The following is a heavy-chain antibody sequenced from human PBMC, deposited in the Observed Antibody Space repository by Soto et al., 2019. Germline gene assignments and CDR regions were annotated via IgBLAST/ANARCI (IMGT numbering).Heavy chain of an antibody. V-gene: IGHV3-7*05. CDR1: GFTFRTYW. CDR2: INQDGSEK. D-gene: IGHD5-18*01. CDR3: ARDGSTSWYSYDYHGMDV. J-gene: IGHJ6*02. Sequence: EVQLVESGGGLVQPGGSLRLSCGASGFTFRTYWLSWVRQVPGKGLEWVANINQDGSEKNYVDSVKGRFTISIDNAKNSLYLQMSSLRAEDTALYYCARDGSTSWYSYDYHGMDVWGQGTTVTVSS.